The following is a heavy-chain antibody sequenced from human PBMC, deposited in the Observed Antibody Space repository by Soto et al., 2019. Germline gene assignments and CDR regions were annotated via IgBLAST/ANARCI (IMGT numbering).Heavy chain of an antibody. Sequence: GESLKISCKGSGYSFTSYWISWVRQMPGKGLEWMGRIDPSDSYTNYSPSFQGHVTISADKSISTAYLQWSGLKASDTAMYYCASQEYSSSFSCMDVWGQGTSVTVSS. V-gene: IGHV5-10-1*01. D-gene: IGHD6-13*01. J-gene: IGHJ6*02. CDR1: GYSFTSYW. CDR2: IDPSDSYT. CDR3: ASQEYSSSFSCMDV.